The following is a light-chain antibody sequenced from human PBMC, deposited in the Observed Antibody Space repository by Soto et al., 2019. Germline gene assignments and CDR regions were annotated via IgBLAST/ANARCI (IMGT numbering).Light chain of an antibody. CDR2: GAS. CDR1: QSVSSSY. J-gene: IGKJ1*01. CDR3: QQYGSSRT. V-gene: IGKV3-20*01. Sequence: EIVLTQSPGTLSLSPGERATLSCRASQSVSSSYLAWNQQNPGQAPRPLIYGASSRATGIPDRFSGSGSGTDFTLTISRLEPEDFAVYYCQQYGSSRTFGQGTKVEIK.